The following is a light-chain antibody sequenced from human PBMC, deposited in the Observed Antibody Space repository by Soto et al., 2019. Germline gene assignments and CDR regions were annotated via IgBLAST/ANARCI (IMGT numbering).Light chain of an antibody. CDR1: GSNIGSNT. CDR2: SNN. Sequence: QLVLTQPPSASGTPGQRVTISCSGSGSNIGSNTVNWYQQLPGTAPKLLISSNNQRPSGVPDRFSGSKSGTSASLAISGLQSEDEADYYCAAWDDSLNGWVFGGGTKLTVL. V-gene: IGLV1-44*01. J-gene: IGLJ3*02. CDR3: AAWDDSLNGWV.